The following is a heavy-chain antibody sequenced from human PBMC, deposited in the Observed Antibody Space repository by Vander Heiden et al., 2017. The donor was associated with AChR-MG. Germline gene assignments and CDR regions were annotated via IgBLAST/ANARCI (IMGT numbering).Heavy chain of an antibody. Sequence: VQLVQSGAEVKKPGASVKVSCKASGYTFTSYGISWVRQAPGQGLEWMGWISAYKGNTNYAQKLQGRVTMTTDTSTSTAYMELRSLRSDDTAVYYCARDRFDDMLTGYYSFDYWGQGTLVTVSS. CDR3: ARDRFDDMLTGYYSFDY. V-gene: IGHV1-18*01. D-gene: IGHD3-9*01. J-gene: IGHJ4*02. CDR1: GYTFTSYG. CDR2: ISAYKGNT.